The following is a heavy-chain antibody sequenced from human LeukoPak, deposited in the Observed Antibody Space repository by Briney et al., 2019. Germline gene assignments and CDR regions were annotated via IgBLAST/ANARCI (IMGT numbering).Heavy chain of an antibody. J-gene: IGHJ4*02. CDR2: INWNGGST. Sequence: PGGSLRLSCAASGFTFDDYGMSWVRQAPGKGLEWVSGINWNGGSTGYADSVKGRFTISRDNAKNSLYLQMSSLRAEDTALYYCARGTYDILTGYPIPYFDYWGQGTLVTVSS. V-gene: IGHV3-20*04. CDR3: ARGTYDILTGYPIPYFDY. CDR1: GFTFDDYG. D-gene: IGHD3-9*01.